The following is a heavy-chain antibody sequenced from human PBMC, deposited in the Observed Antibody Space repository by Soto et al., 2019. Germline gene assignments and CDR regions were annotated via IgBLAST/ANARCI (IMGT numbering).Heavy chain of an antibody. CDR1: GFTFSSYG. J-gene: IGHJ3*02. D-gene: IGHD4-4*01. CDR2: ISYDGSNK. V-gene: IGHV3-30*18. Sequence: QVQLVESGGGVVQPGRSLRLSCAASGFTFSSYGMHWVRQAPGKGLEWVAVISYDGSNKYYADSVKGRFTISRDNSKNTLYMKKNSLRAEDTAVYYCAKDHYTQVAFDIWGQGTMVTVSS. CDR3: AKDHYTQVAFDI.